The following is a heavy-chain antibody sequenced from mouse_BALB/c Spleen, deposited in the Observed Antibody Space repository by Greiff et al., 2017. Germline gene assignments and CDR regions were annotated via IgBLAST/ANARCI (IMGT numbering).Heavy chain of an antibody. V-gene: IGHV6-6*02. J-gene: IGHJ3*01. Sequence: EVKLMESGGGLVQPGGSMKLSCVASGFTFSSYWMSWVRQSPEKGLEWVAEIRLKSDNYATHYAESVKGKFTISRDDSKSRLYLQMNSLRAEDTGIYYCTGEAYWGQGTLVTVSA. CDR1: GFTFSSYW. CDR3: TGEAY. CDR2: IRLKSDNYAT.